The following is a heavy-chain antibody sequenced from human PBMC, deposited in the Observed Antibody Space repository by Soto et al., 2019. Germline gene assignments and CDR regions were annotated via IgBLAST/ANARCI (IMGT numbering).Heavy chain of an antibody. D-gene: IGHD3-10*01. CDR3: ARDRAHYAFDI. Sequence: QVQLVQSGAEVKKPGSSVKVFCKASGGTFSSYTISWVRQAPGQGLEWMGRIIPILGIANYAQKFQGRVTTTVXKSTSTAYMELSSLRSEDTAVYYCARDRAHYAFDIWGQGTMVTVSS. V-gene: IGHV1-69*08. CDR1: GGTFSSYT. J-gene: IGHJ3*02. CDR2: IIPILGIA.